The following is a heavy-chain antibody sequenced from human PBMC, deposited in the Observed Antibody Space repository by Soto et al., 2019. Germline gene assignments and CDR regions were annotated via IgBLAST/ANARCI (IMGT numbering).Heavy chain of an antibody. CDR3: AREPLDGMDV. CDR1: GGSVNTGDTY. V-gene: IGHV4-30-4*01. Sequence: HVQLHQSGPRLVKPSQTLSLECSVIGGSVNTGDTYWSWFRQSPGRGLEWIGYIYHTGNTFYKPDLENRVTMSVDASKNQFSLTLTSVTAADTAVDFCAREPLDGMDVWGQGTNVTVSS. J-gene: IGHJ6*02. CDR2: IYHTGNT.